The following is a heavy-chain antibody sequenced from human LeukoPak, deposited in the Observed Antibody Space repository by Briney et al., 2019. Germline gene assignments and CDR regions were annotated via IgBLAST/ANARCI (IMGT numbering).Heavy chain of an antibody. J-gene: IGHJ3*02. CDR1: GYTFTGYY. V-gene: IGHV1-2*02. D-gene: IGHD3-10*01. Sequence: GASVKVSCKASGYTFTGYYMHWVRQAPGQGLEWMGWINPNSGGTNYAQKFQGRVTMTRDTSISTAYMELSRLRSDDTAVYYCARSGLWFGNENSHAFDIWGQGTMVTVSS. CDR3: ARSGLWFGNENSHAFDI. CDR2: INPNSGGT.